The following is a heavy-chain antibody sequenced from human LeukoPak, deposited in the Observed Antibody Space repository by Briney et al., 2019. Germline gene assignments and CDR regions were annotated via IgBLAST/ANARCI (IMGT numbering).Heavy chain of an antibody. CDR3: ARTQCGDYELTT. D-gene: IGHD4-17*01. CDR2: MNPNSGNT. J-gene: IGHJ5*02. Sequence: ASVTVSCKASGYTFTSYDINWVRQATGQGIEWMGWMNPNSGNTGYAQKFQGRVTITRNTSISTAYMELSSRRSEDTAVYYCARTQCGDYELTTWGQGNLVTVSS. CDR1: GYTFTSYD. V-gene: IGHV1-8*03.